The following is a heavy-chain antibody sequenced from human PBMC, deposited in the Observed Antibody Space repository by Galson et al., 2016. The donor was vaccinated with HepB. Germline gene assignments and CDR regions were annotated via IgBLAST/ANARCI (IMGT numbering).Heavy chain of an antibody. CDR1: GDSIFTNY. CDR3: VRGRHSKFFPYDYYGMDV. CDR2: IYYSGTT. D-gene: IGHD4-11*01. Sequence: LSLTCTVSGDSIFTNYWSWIRQSPGKGLEWIGNIYYSGTTNYKSSLRSRVTISIDMSRNQFSLNLTSVTAADAAVYYCVRGRHSKFFPYDYYGMDVWGQGTTVTVSS. V-gene: IGHV4-59*01. J-gene: IGHJ6*02.